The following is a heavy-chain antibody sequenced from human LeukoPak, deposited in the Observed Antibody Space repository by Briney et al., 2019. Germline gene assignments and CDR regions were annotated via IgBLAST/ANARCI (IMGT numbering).Heavy chain of an antibody. CDR3: ARMLFGGPFDY. CDR1: GFTFSAYW. Sequence: GGSLRLSCAASGFTFSAYWMSWVRQAPGQGLEWVANIKEDGSEKNYLDSVKGRFTISRDNAKNSLYLQMNSLRAEDTAVYYCARMLFGGPFDYWGQGTLVTVSS. D-gene: IGHD2-21*01. V-gene: IGHV3-7*05. J-gene: IGHJ4*02. CDR2: IKEDGSEK.